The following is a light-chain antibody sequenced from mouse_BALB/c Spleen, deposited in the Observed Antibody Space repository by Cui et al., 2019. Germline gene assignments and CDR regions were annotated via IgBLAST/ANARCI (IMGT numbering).Light chain of an antibody. CDR1: QSLLDSDGKTY. J-gene: IGKJ1*01. Sequence: DVVMTQTPLTLSVPIGQPASISCKSSQSLLDSDGKTYLNWLLQRPGQSPKSLIYRASKLDSGVPDRFTGSGSGKDFTLKISRVEAEDLGVYYCLQGKHFPQTFGGGTKLEIK. V-gene: IGKV1-135*01. CDR2: RAS. CDR3: LQGKHFPQT.